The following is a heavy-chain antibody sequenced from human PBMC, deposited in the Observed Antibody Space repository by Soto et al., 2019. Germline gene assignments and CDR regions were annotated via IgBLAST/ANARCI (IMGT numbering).Heavy chain of an antibody. CDR1: GFTFSSYD. CDR3: ARGGYASGYYHYAMDL. Sequence: EVQLVESGGGLVQPGGSLRLSCAASGFTFSSYDMHWLRQTPGKGLEWVSAIGSAGDTYYLGSVKGRFTISRDNAKASLYLHLNSLRPGDTAVYFCARGGYASGYYHYAMDLLGQGTTVTVSS. D-gene: IGHD6-19*01. V-gene: IGHV3-13*01. CDR2: IGSAGDT. J-gene: IGHJ6*02.